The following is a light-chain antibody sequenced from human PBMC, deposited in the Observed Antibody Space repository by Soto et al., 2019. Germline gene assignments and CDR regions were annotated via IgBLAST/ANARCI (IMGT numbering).Light chain of an antibody. Sequence: EIVLTQSPGTLSLSPGERATLSCRASQSVSSSYLAWYQQKPGQAPRLLIYGASSRATGIPDRFSGSGSGTDFTITISSLQPENFLVYYCPQYSSSPHVNFGGGTKVVIK. CDR1: QSVSSSY. CDR3: PQYSSSPHVN. V-gene: IGKV3-20*01. CDR2: GAS. J-gene: IGKJ4*01.